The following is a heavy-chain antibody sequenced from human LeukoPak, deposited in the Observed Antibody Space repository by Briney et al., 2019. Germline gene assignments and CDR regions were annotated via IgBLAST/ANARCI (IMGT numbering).Heavy chain of an antibody. CDR2: IKEEGSIE. V-gene: IGHV3-7*01. D-gene: IGHD5-24*01. CDR1: GFAFSKYW. J-gene: IGHJ5*02. Sequence: PGGPLRLPCAASGFAFSKYWMSWVRQAPGKGLEGVANIKEEGSIEDYADSVKGRFTVPRDNAKTSLYLQMNSLRVEHTAVYYCVSQQLAPPWGQGTLVTVSS. CDR3: VSQQLAPP.